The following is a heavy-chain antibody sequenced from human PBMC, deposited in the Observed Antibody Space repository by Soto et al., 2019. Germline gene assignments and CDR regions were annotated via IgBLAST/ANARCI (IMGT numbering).Heavy chain of an antibody. CDR3: AKDGAGYCSGASCYPSYWYFDL. CDR1: GFTFSSYA. CDR2: ISGSGGST. Sequence: EVQLLESGGGLVQPGGSLRLSCAASGFTFSSYAMSWVRQAPGKGLEWVSAISGSGGSTYYADSVKGRFTISRDNSKNTLYLQMNSLRAEDTAVYYCAKDGAGYCSGASCYPSYWYFDLWGRGTLVTVSS. V-gene: IGHV3-23*01. J-gene: IGHJ2*01. D-gene: IGHD2-15*01.